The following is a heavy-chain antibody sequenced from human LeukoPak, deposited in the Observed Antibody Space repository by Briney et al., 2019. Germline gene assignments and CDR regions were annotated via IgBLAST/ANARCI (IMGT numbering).Heavy chain of an antibody. CDR1: GFTFSTYW. V-gene: IGHV3-7*01. J-gene: IGHJ5*02. Sequence: GGSLRLSCAASGFTFSTYWMSWVRQAPGKGLEWVANINQDGSEKYFVDSVKGRFTISRDNAKNSLYLQMNSLRAEDAAVYYCARGWQSYSSSSNWFDPWGQGTLVTVSS. CDR2: INQDGSEK. CDR3: ARGWQSYSSSSNWFDP. D-gene: IGHD6-6*01.